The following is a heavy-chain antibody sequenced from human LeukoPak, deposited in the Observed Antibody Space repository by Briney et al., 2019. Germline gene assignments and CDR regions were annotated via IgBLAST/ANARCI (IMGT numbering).Heavy chain of an antibody. CDR2: IIPIFGTA. J-gene: IGHJ5*02. CDR3: ARDRYYDFWSGPFDP. Sequence: SVKVSCKASGGTFSSYAISWVRQAPGQGLEWMGGIIPIFGTANYAQKFQGRVTIAADESTSTAYMELSSLRSEDTAVYYCARDRYYDFWSGPFDPWGQGTLVTVSS. CDR1: GGTFSSYA. D-gene: IGHD3-3*01. V-gene: IGHV1-69*01.